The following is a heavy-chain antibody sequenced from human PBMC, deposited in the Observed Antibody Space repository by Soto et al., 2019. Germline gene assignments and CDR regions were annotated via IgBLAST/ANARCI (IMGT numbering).Heavy chain of an antibody. Sequence: EVQLVESGGGLVQPGGSLRLSCGASGFTFSWYDIHWVRQVAGKGLEWVSAIDIGGDTYYPGSVKGRFTISRENAKNSSYLQRNSLRAGDTAVYFCARGYRSGGSGYGGFDIWGQGTMVTVSS. CDR3: ARGYRSGGSGYGGFDI. J-gene: IGHJ3*02. V-gene: IGHV3-13*01. CDR1: GFTFSWYD. CDR2: IDIGGDT. D-gene: IGHD2-15*01.